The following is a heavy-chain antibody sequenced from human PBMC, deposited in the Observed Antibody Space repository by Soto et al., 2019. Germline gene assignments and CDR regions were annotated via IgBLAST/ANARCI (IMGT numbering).Heavy chain of an antibody. CDR3: ARGHSTDCSNGVCSFFYNHEMDV. D-gene: IGHD2-8*01. V-gene: IGHV3-23*01. CDR2: ISGSGGVT. J-gene: IGHJ6*02. Sequence: GGSLRLSCAGSGFTFNTYAMSWVRQAPGKGLEWVSSISGSGGVTYYTGTVKGRFTVSRDNSKNTLYLQMNSLRAEDTAVYYCARGHSTDCSNGVCSFFYNHEMDVWGQGTPITV. CDR1: GFTFNTYA.